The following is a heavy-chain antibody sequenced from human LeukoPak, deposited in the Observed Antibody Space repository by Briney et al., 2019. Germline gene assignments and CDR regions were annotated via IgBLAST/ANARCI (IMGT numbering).Heavy chain of an antibody. J-gene: IGHJ4*02. CDR3: ARDQTGDGFDC. CDR1: GYTFTAYY. CDR2: INPNTGAT. V-gene: IGHV1-2*02. Sequence: ASVKVSCKASGYTFTAYYMNWVRQAPEQGLEWMGWINPNTGATNYAQKFQGRVTMTRDTSISTAYMELSRLRSDDTAVYYCARDQTGDGFDCWGQGTLVTVSS. D-gene: IGHD7-27*01.